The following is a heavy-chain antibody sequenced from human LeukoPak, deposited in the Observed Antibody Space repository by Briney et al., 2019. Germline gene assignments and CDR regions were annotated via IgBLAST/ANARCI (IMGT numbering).Heavy chain of an antibody. CDR1: GGSISSYY. Sequence: PSETLSLTCTVSGGSISSYYWNWIRQPAGKGLEWIGHIHSSGSTNYNPSLKSRVTMSVDTSKNQFSLKVSSMTAADTAVYYCAREKLGYYYYVDVWGKGTTATISS. D-gene: IGHD1-7*01. V-gene: IGHV4-4*07. J-gene: IGHJ6*03. CDR3: AREKLGYYYYVDV. CDR2: IHSSGST.